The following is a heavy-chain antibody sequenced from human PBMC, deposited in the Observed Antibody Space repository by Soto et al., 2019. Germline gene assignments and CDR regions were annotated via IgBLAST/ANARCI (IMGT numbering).Heavy chain of an antibody. CDR1: GFTFSSYA. J-gene: IGHJ4*02. V-gene: IGHV3-23*01. Sequence: GGSLRLSCAASGFTFSSYAMSWVRQAPGKGLEWVSAISGSGGSTYYADSVKGRFTISRDNSKNTLYLQMNSLRAEDTAVYYCAKHGSGYIWGSYRYFDYWGQGTLVTVSS. D-gene: IGHD3-16*02. CDR3: AKHGSGYIWGSYRYFDY. CDR2: ISGSGGST.